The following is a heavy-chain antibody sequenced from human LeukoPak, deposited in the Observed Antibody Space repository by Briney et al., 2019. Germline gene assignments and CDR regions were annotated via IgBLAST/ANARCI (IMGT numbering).Heavy chain of an antibody. V-gene: IGHV4-61*02. D-gene: IGHD3-3*01. CDR3: ARDKGFLEWLRPNYYYMDV. CDR2: IYTSGST. Sequence: SQTLSLTCTVSGGSISSGSYHWSWIRQPAGKGLEWIGRIYTSGSTNYNPSLKSRVTISVDTSKNQFSLKLSSVTAADTAVYYCARDKGFLEWLRPNYYYMDVWGKGTTVTVSS. CDR1: GGSISSGSYH. J-gene: IGHJ6*03.